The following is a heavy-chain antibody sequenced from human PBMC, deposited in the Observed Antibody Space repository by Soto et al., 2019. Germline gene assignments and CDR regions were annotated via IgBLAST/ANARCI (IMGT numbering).Heavy chain of an antibody. CDR2: IYHTGST. V-gene: IGHV4-31*03. D-gene: IGHD3-10*01. Sequence: QVHLQESGPGLVKPSQTLSLTCSVSGDSMTTIGHYWSWVRQHPGKGLEWIGYIYHTGSTYYNPSLKSRVTISLDTSKQQFSLNLTSVTAADTAVYYCSRLRDTYFFDSWGQGTLVTVSS. CDR3: SRLRDTYFFDS. CDR1: GDSMTTIGHY. J-gene: IGHJ4*02.